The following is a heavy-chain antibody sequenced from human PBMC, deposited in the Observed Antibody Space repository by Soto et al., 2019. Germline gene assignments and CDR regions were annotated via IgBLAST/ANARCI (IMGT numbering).Heavy chain of an antibody. V-gene: IGHV1-2*02. CDR1: GYTFTGYF. CDR3: ARVIRGASYNYPLDT. D-gene: IGHD3-10*01. Sequence: ASVKASCKASGYTFTGYFMYWVRQAPGQGLEWMGWINPYSGGADYAQSFQGRVTMTRDTSISTVYMELSRLRFDDTAVYSCARVIRGASYNYPLDTWRQGTVVTVSS. CDR2: INPYSGGA. J-gene: IGHJ5*02.